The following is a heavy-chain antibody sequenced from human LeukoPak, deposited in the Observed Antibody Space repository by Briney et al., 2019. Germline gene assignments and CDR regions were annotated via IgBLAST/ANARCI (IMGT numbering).Heavy chain of an antibody. Sequence: PPGGSLRLSCAASGFTFSSYEMNWVRQAPGKGLEWVSYISSSGSTIYYADSVKGRFTISRDNAKNSLYLQMNSLRAEDTAVYYCARDRPVYSYGFDYWGQGSLVTVSS. J-gene: IGHJ4*02. CDR1: GFTFSSYE. CDR2: ISSSGSTI. V-gene: IGHV3-48*03. CDR3: ARDRPVYSYGFDY. D-gene: IGHD5-18*01.